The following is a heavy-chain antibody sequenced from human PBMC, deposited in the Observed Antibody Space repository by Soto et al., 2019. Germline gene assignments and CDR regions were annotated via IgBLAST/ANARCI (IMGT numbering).Heavy chain of an antibody. D-gene: IGHD6-13*01. Sequence: GGSLRLSCAASGFTFSSYGMHWVRQAPGKGLVWVSRINSDGSSTSYADSVKGRFTISRDNAKNTLYLQMNSLRAEDTAVYYCARSSSWYHPSYYYGMDVWGQGTTVTVSS. V-gene: IGHV3-74*01. CDR3: ARSSSWYHPSYYYGMDV. CDR1: GFTFSSYG. J-gene: IGHJ6*02. CDR2: INSDGSST.